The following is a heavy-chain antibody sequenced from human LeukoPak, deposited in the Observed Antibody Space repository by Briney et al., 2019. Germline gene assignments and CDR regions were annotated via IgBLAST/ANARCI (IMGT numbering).Heavy chain of an antibody. CDR2: INPSGGST. Sequence: ASVKVSCKASGYILISYYMHWVLQAPGQELEGMGIINPSGGSTSYAQKFQGRVTITRDMSTSTVYMELSSLRSEDTAVYYCARDRYYYYYMDVWGKGTTVTVSS. CDR3: ARDRYYYYYMDV. CDR1: GYILISYY. J-gene: IGHJ6*03. V-gene: IGHV1-46*01.